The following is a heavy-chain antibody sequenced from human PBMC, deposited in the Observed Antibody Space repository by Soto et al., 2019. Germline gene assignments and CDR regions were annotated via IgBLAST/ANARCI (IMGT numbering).Heavy chain of an antibody. V-gene: IGHV3-7*01. J-gene: IGHJ4*02. Sequence: GGSLRLSCAASGFSFSRNWMSWFRQAPGKGLEWVANIKQDGSEKYYVDSVKGRFTISRDNAKNSLYLQMNSLRAEDTAVYYCARDEALLPGIVAATTIYYLCQGALVTVSS. CDR1: GFSFSRNW. CDR2: IKQDGSEK. D-gene: IGHD6-25*01. CDR3: ARDEALLPGIVAATTIYY.